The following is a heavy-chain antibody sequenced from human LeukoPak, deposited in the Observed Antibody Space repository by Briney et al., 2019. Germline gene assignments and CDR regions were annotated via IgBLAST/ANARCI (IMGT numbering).Heavy chain of an antibody. CDR3: ARDELFTVTTSGY. CDR2: ISSSSSYI. Sequence: PGGSLRLSCAASGFTFSSYSMNWVRQAPGKGLEWVSSISSSSSYIYYADSVKGRFTISRDNAKNSLYLQMNSLRAEDTAVYYCARDELFTVTTSGYWGQGTLVTVSS. D-gene: IGHD4-11*01. CDR1: GFTFSSYS. V-gene: IGHV3-21*01. J-gene: IGHJ4*02.